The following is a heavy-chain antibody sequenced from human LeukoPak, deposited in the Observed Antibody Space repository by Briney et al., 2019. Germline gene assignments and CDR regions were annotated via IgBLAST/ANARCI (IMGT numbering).Heavy chain of an antibody. Sequence: GGSLRLSCAASGFTFSNYAMTWVRQAPGKGLEWVSTISGSGGGTYYAGSVKGRFTISRDNSKNTLFLQMNSLSAEDTAVYYCAKDTLGYPNTWGQGTLVTVSS. J-gene: IGHJ5*02. V-gene: IGHV3-23*01. D-gene: IGHD2/OR15-2a*01. CDR2: ISGSGGGT. CDR3: AKDTLGYPNT. CDR1: GFTFSNYA.